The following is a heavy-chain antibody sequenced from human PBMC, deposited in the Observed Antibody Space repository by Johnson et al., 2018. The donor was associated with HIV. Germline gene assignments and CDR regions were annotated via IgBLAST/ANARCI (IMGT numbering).Heavy chain of an antibody. V-gene: IGHV3-30*14. CDR3: ARLRGAFDI. CDR2: IPYDGGNK. Sequence: QVQLVESGGGVVQPGRSLRLSCAASGFTFSSYVMHWVRQAPGKGLEWVAVIPYDGGNKYYADSVKGRFTISRDNSKNTLYLQMGSLRVEDMAVYYCARLRGAFDIWGQGTMVTVSS. J-gene: IGHJ3*02. D-gene: IGHD3-10*01. CDR1: GFTFSSYV.